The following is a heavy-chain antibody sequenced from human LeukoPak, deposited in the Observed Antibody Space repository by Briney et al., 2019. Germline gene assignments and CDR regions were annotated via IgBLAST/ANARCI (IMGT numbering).Heavy chain of an antibody. J-gene: IGHJ4*02. D-gene: IGHD4-17*01. Sequence: SETLSLTCTVSGDSISNFYWSWIRQPPGKGLEWIGYIYYTGSTNYNPSLKSRLTISVDVSKNQFSLKLSSVTATDTAVYYCASLSTVTQGYFGSWGQGTLVTVSS. CDR3: ASLSTVTQGYFGS. V-gene: IGHV4-59*08. CDR2: IYYTGST. CDR1: GDSISNFY.